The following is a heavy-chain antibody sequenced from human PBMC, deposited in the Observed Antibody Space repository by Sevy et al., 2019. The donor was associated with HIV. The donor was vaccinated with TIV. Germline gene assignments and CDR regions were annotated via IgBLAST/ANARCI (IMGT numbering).Heavy chain of an antibody. V-gene: IGHV3-48*02. CDR3: ARDRGTTVTPFDY. CDR1: GFTFSSYS. J-gene: IGHJ4*02. CDR2: VSSSSSTI. D-gene: IGHD4-17*01. Sequence: LSLTCAASGFTFSSYSMNWVRQAPGKGLEWVSYVSSSSSTIYYADSVKGRFTISRDNVKNSLYLQMNSLGDEDTAVYYCARDRGTTVTPFDYWGQGTLVTVSS.